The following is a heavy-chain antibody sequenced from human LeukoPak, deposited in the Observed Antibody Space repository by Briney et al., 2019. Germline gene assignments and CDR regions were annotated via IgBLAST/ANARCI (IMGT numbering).Heavy chain of an antibody. J-gene: IGHJ4*02. CDR1: GFTFSTYT. V-gene: IGHV3-7*01. D-gene: IGHD4/OR15-4a*01. CDR3: AKGVARFGYGALLDY. CDR2: VKQDGREK. Sequence: GSLRLSCAASGFTFSTYTMNWVRQAPGKGLEWVANVKQDGREKHYVDSVKGRFTISRDNAKNSLYLQMNSLRTEDTAVYYCAKGVARFGYGALLDYWGQGTLVTVSS.